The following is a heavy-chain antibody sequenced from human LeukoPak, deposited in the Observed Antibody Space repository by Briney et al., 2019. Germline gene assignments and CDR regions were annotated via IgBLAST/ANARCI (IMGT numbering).Heavy chain of an antibody. D-gene: IGHD6-19*01. V-gene: IGHV1-3*01. CDR2: INAGNGNT. CDR3: ARDRMVAVAGKEKRTTNWFDP. J-gene: IGHJ5*02. Sequence: AASVKVSCKASGYTFTSYAMHWVRQAPGQRLEWMGWINAGNGNTKYSQKFQGRVTITRDTSASTAYMELSSLRSEDTAVYYCARDRMVAVAGKEKRTTNWFDPWGQGTLVTVPS. CDR1: GYTFTSYA.